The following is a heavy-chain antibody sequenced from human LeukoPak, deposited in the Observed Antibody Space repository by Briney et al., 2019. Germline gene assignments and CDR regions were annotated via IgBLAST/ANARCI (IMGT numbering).Heavy chain of an antibody. CDR2: IYHSGST. J-gene: IGHJ6*02. CDR1: GYSISSGYY. Sequence: PSETLSLTCTVSGYSISSGYYWGWIRQPPGKGLEWIGSIYHSGSTYYNPSLKSRVTISVDTSKNQFSLKLSSVTAADTAVYYCARDNGDYDDYYYYYGMDVWGQGTTVTVSS. D-gene: IGHD4-17*01. CDR3: ARDNGDYDDYYYYYGMDV. V-gene: IGHV4-38-2*02.